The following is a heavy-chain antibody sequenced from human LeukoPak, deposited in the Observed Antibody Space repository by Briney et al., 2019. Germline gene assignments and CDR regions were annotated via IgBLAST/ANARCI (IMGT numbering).Heavy chain of an antibody. D-gene: IGHD6-19*01. CDR3: ARHGTVHSSLWYLDY. CDR1: GASIGSSSYF. V-gene: IGHV4-39*01. Sequence: KSSETLSLTCSVSGASIGSSSYFWGWIRQPPGKGLEWIGTVYYNGKTYYNPSLQSRVSMPADTSQSQFSLKVYSVTAADTAIYYCARHGTVHSSLWYLDYWGQGALVIVSS. CDR2: VYYNGKT. J-gene: IGHJ4*02.